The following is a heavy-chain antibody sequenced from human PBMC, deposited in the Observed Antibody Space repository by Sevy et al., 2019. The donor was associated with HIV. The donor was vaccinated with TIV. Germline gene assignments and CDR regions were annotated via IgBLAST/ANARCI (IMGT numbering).Heavy chain of an antibody. CDR3: ARDTRNYAGSPVYFDY. Sequence: GGSLRLSCATSGLTVSSNYMSWVRQAPGKGLEWVSVIYSGGSTYYADSLKGRFTISRDNSKNTLYLQMNSLRAEDTAVYYCARDTRNYAGSPVYFDYWGQGTLVTVSS. J-gene: IGHJ4*02. CDR2: IYSGGST. D-gene: IGHD6-13*01. V-gene: IGHV3-53*01. CDR1: GLTVSSNY.